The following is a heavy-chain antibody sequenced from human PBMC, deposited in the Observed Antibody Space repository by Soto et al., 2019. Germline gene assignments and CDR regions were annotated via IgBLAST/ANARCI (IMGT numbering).Heavy chain of an antibody. D-gene: IGHD3-10*01. V-gene: IGHV4-31*03. Sequence: PSETLSLTCTVSGGSISSGGYYWSWIRHHPGNGLEWIGYIYNSGSSYYNTSLKSRVTISLDTSKNQFFLTLSSVTAADTAVYYCAREYMVRGVNSYYYYGMDVWGQGTAVTVCS. CDR3: AREYMVRGVNSYYYYGMDV. J-gene: IGHJ6*02. CDR2: IYNSGSS. CDR1: GGSISSGGYY.